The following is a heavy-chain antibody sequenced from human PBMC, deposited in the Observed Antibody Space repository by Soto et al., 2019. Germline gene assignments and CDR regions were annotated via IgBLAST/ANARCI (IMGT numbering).Heavy chain of an antibody. CDR3: ARLGGSGSYPGYYYGMDV. D-gene: IGHD3-10*01. CDR2: IYHSGST. V-gene: IGHV4-30-2*03. CDR1: GGSISSGGYS. J-gene: IGHJ6*02. Sequence: SETLSLTCAVSGGSISSGGYSWSWIRQPPGKGLEWIGYIYHSGSTYYNPSLKSRVTISVDTSKNQFSLKLSSVTAADTAVYYCARLGGSGSYPGYYYGMDVWGQGTTVTVS.